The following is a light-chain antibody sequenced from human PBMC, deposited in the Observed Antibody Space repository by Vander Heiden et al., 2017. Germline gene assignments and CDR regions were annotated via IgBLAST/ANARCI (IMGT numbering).Light chain of an antibody. CDR1: QSVSSY. CDR2: DAS. Sequence: ELVFTQSPATLSLSPGERATLSCRASQSVSSYLAWYQQKPGQAPRLLIYDASNRATGIPARFSGSGSGTDFTLTISSLEPEDFAVYYCQQRNNWPLLTFGGGTKVEIK. CDR3: QQRNNWPLLT. J-gene: IGKJ4*01. V-gene: IGKV3-11*01.